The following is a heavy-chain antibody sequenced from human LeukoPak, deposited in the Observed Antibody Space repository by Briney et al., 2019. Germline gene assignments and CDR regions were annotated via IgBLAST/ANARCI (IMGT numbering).Heavy chain of an antibody. CDR2: FCYSGNA. CDR1: GGSISTCRYY. CDR3: ARLSPYLGSGSSAFPDDY. J-gene: IGHJ4*02. D-gene: IGHD3-10*01. V-gene: IGHV4-39*01. Sequence: SETLSLTCTVAGGSISTCRYYWGWIRQPPGKGLEWIGNFCYSGNAYYNPSLKSRVTMSVDTSKKQLSLNLTSVTAADTAVYYCARLSPYLGSGSSAFPDDYWGQGTLVTVSS.